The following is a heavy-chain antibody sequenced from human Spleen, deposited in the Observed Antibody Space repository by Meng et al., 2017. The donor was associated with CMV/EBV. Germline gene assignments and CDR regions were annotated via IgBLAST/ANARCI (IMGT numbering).Heavy chain of an antibody. Sequence: ASVKVSCKDSVYIFTKYGVNWMQQAPGKGPEWMGWISAYKVDTMYAPKDQGRVTMTTNTSTSTAYMELRGLRSDDTAVYYCARAYGFLEWLHYNCFDPWGQGTLVTVSS. D-gene: IGHD3-3*01. CDR2: ISAYKVDT. CDR1: VYIFTKYG. CDR3: ARAYGFLEWLHYNCFDP. V-gene: IGHV1-18*01. J-gene: IGHJ5*02.